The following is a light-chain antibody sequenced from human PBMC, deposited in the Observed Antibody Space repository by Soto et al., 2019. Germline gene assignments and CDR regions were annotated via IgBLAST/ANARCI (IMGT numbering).Light chain of an antibody. V-gene: IGKV1-39*01. CDR1: QTVKTY. J-gene: IGKJ1*01. CDR3: QQTSTTPGT. Sequence: DVQMTQSPSSLSASVGDSVTITCRSSQTVKTYLNWYQHKPGKAPQLLIYASSRLQTGVASRFSASGTGTYFSLTISSVQPEDFATYSCQQTSTTPGTFGQGTKVELK. CDR2: ASS.